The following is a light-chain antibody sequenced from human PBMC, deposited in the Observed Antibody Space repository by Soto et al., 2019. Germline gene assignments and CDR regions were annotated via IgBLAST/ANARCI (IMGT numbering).Light chain of an antibody. CDR3: HQIHTTPWT. CDR1: QKITTY. J-gene: IGKJ1*01. Sequence: DIQITQSKSSLSASVGDRVTITCRASQKITTYLNWYQQRPGKAPSLLIYAATYLRNGVPSRFSGSGSGTDFTLTINGLQPDDFATYFCHQIHTTPWTFGQGTKVDIK. CDR2: AAT. V-gene: IGKV1-39*01.